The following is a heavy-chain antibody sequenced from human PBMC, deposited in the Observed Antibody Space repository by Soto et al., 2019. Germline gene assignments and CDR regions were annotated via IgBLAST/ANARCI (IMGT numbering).Heavy chain of an antibody. CDR3: APSYYDFWSRSSWFDP. J-gene: IGHJ5*02. CDR1: GFSLSTSGVG. V-gene: IGHV2-5*01. D-gene: IGHD3-3*01. CDR2: IYWNDDK. Sequence: SGPTLVNPTQTLTLTCTFSGFSLSTSGVGVGWIRQPPGKALEWLALIYWNDDKRYSPSLKSRLTITKDTSKTQVVLTMTNMDPVDTATYYCAPSYYDFWSRSSWFDPWGQGTLVTVSS.